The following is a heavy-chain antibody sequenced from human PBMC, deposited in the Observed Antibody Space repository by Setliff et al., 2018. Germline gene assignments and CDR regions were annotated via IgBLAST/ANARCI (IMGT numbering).Heavy chain of an antibody. CDR1: GGTFSRYA. CDR2: IIPIFGKA. Sequence: GASVKVSCKASGGTFSRYAISWVRQAPGQGPEWMGGIIPIFGKANYAQKFQGRVTITADESTSTAYMELSSLRSEDTAVYYCARGPLHGDHGTGAFDNWGQGTMVTVSS. CDR3: ARGPLHGDHGTGAFDN. V-gene: IGHV1-69*13. D-gene: IGHD4-17*01. J-gene: IGHJ3*02.